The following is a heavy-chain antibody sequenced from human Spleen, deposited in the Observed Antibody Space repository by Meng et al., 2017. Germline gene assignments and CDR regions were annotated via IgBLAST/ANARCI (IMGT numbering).Heavy chain of an antibody. CDR1: GFTLSNYD. CDR2: IGGGGRNV. CDR3: ARNIYYDFWSGYYNYYYGMDV. V-gene: IGHV3-48*03. J-gene: IGHJ6*02. D-gene: IGHD3-3*01. Sequence: GGSLRLSCGASGFTLSNYDMNWVRQAPGKGLEWVSYIGGGGRNVHYADSVKGRFTISRDSAKNSLYLQMNSLRAEDTAVYYCARNIYYDFWSGYYNYYYGMDVWGQGTTVTVSS.